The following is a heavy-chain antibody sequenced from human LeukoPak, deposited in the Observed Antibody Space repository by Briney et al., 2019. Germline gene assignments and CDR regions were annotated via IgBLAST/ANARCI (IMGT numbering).Heavy chain of an antibody. V-gene: IGHV3-53*01. CDR3: ARDSGSSIGDH. J-gene: IGHJ4*02. CDR2: IYSGGST. D-gene: IGHD6-13*01. Sequence: GGXXRLSCAASGFTVSSNYMSWVRQAPGKGLEWVSLIYSGGSTYYSDSVKGRFTISRDNSKNTLSLQMNSLRAEDTAVYYCARDSGSSIGDHWGQGTLVTVSS. CDR1: GFTVSSNY.